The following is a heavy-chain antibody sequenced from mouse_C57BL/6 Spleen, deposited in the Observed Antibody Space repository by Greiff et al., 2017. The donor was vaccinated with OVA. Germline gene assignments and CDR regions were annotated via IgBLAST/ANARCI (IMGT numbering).Heavy chain of an antibody. CDR1: GYTFTDYN. D-gene: IGHD2-3*01. J-gene: IGHJ4*01. CDR3: ARGDGYYLYYAMDY. V-gene: IGHV1-18*01. CDR2: INPNNGGT. Sequence: EVKLMESGPELVKPGASVKIPCKASGYTFTDYNMDWVKQSHGKSLEWIGDINPNNGGTIYNQKFKGKATLTVDKSSSTAYMELRSLTSEDTAVYYCARGDGYYLYYAMDYWGQGTSVTVSS.